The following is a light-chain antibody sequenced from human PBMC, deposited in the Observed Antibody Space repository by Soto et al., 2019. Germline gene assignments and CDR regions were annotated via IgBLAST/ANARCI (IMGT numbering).Light chain of an antibody. CDR3: QQYGSSPPRT. Sequence: EIVFTQSPATLSLSPGERVTISCRASQSVSSYLAWYQQKPGQAPRLLIYDASNRANGIPARFSGSGAGTEFILTISRLEPEDFAVYYCQQYGSSPPRTFGQGTKVDIK. J-gene: IGKJ1*01. CDR1: QSVSSY. V-gene: IGKV3-20*01. CDR2: DAS.